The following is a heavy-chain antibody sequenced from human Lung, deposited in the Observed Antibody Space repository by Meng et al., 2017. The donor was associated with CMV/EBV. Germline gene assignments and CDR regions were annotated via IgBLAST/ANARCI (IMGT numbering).Heavy chain of an antibody. J-gene: IGHJ6*02. D-gene: IGHD1-26*01. CDR1: GFTFGDYA. CDR2: ISWNSGSI. V-gene: IGHV3-9*01. Sequence: SLRLXCAASGFTFGDYAMHWVRQAPGKGLEWVSGISWNSGSIGYADSVKGRFTISRDNAKNSLYLQMNSLRAEDTALYYCAKDRGATNRYGMDVWGQGTXVTVSS. CDR3: AKDRGATNRYGMDV.